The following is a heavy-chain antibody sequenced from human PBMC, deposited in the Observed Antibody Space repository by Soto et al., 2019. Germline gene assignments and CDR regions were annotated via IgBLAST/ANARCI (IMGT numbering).Heavy chain of an antibody. CDR2: ISYSGNT. J-gene: IGHJ6*02. CDR3: AALSRTIFGVVIGPGGMDV. V-gene: IGHV4-59*11. Sequence: PSETLSLTCTVSGGTINNRHWSLIRQPPGKGMEWIAYISYSGNTNYSPSFNGRVTISIDTSQNQFSLRLSSLTAADTAVYYCAALSRTIFGVVIGPGGMDVWGQGTTVTVSS. CDR1: GGTINNRH. D-gene: IGHD3-3*01.